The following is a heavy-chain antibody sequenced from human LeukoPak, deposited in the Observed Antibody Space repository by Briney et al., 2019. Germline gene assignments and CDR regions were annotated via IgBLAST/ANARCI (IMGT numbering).Heavy chain of an antibody. D-gene: IGHD6-19*01. V-gene: IGHV1-18*01. CDR1: GYTFTSYG. J-gene: IGHJ6*03. CDR3: ARVSPQWLVELGYMDV. Sequence: ASVKVSCKASGYTFTSYGISWVRQAPGQGLEWIGWISAYNGNTNYAQKLQGRVTMTTDTSTSTAYMELRSLRSDDTAVYYCARVSPQWLVELGYMDVWGKGTTVTVSS. CDR2: ISAYNGNT.